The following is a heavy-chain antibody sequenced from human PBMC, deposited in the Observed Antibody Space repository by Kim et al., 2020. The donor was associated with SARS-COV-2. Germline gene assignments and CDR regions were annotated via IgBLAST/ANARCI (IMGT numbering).Heavy chain of an antibody. J-gene: IGHJ4*02. Sequence: VDSVKGRFTITRDNAKNSLYLQMNSLRAEDTAVYYCARGGISSGWPVGYWGQGTLVTVSS. V-gene: IGHV3-7*01. D-gene: IGHD6-19*01. CDR3: ARGGISSGWPVGY.